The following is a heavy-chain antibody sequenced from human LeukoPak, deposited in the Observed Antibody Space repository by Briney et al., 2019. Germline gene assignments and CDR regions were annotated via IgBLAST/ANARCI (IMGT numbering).Heavy chain of an antibody. J-gene: IGHJ3*02. CDR2: IYHSGST. D-gene: IGHD3-9*01. Sequence: SETLSLTCTVSGYSISSGYYWGWIRQPPGKGLEWIGSIYHSGSTYYNPSLKSRVTISVDTSKNQFSLKLSSVTAADTAAYYCAREMGSGYDILTGYSRHDAFDIWGQGTMVTVSS. CDR3: AREMGSGYDILTGYSRHDAFDI. V-gene: IGHV4-38-2*02. CDR1: GYSISSGYY.